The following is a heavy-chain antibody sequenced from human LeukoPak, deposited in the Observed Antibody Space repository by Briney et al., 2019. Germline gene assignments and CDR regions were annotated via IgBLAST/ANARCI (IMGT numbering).Heavy chain of an antibody. CDR3: ARGVDGLVTIFGVVIKKSHYYYYMDV. CDR1: GGSISGYY. J-gene: IGHJ6*03. Sequence: YPSETLSLTCTVSGGSISGYYWNWLRQPPGKGLEWIGYIYYTGSTDYNPSLKSRVIISVDTSKNQFSLKLSSVTAADTAVYYCARGVDGLVTIFGVVIKKSHYYYYMDVWGKGTTVTVSS. CDR2: IYYTGST. V-gene: IGHV4-59*12. D-gene: IGHD3-3*01.